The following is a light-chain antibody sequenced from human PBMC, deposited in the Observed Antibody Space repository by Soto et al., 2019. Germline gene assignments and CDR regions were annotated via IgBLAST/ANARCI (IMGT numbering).Light chain of an antibody. CDR1: SSNMGAGYD. J-gene: IGLJ1*01. CDR3: SSYAGSRYV. V-gene: IGLV1-40*01. Sequence: QSVLTQPPSVSGAPGQRVTISCTGSSSNMGAGYDVHWYQQYPGTAPKVLVYGNSNRPSGVPDRFSGSKSGNTASLTVPGLQAEDEADYYCSSYAGSRYVFGTGTKVTVL. CDR2: GNS.